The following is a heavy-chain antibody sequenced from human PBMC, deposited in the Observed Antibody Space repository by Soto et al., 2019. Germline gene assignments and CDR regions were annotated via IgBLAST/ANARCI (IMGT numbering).Heavy chain of an antibody. CDR3: ANDPRGGYPKGYGMDV. V-gene: IGHV3-30*18. CDR2: ISYDGSNK. J-gene: IGHJ6*02. CDR1: GFTFSSYG. D-gene: IGHD5-12*01. Sequence: HPGGSLRLSCAASGFTFSSYGMHWVRQAPGKGLEWVAVISYDGSNKYYADSVKGRFTISRDNSKNTLYLQMNSLRAEDTAVYYCANDPRGGYPKGYGMDVWGQGTTVTVSS.